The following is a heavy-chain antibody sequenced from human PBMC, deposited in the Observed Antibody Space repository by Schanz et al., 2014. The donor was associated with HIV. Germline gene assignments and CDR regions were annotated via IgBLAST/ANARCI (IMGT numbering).Heavy chain of an antibody. CDR2: ISSDGSYK. V-gene: IGHV3-30*04. CDR1: GFTFSSYA. D-gene: IGHD2-8*01. CDR3: AKARNGRSLDF. Sequence: HVQLVQSGGALVQPGRSVRLSCAASGFTFSSYAMHWVRQAPGKGLEWVAIISSDGSYKYYADSVKGRFTISRDNSKNTLYLQINSLRAGDTAVFYCAKARNGRSLDFWGQGTLPTVSS. J-gene: IGHJ4*02.